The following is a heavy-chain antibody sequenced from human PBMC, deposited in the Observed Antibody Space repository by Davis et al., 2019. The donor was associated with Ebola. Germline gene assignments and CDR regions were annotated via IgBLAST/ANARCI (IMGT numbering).Heavy chain of an antibody. J-gene: IGHJ6*02. CDR3: AMDDYSNSRYGMDV. D-gene: IGHD4-11*01. CDR1: GVTLSSYN. Sequence: AASVKVSCKASGVTLSSYNINWVRLTPGQGLEWIGGVIPILGTTKKAQKFQGRVTITADKSTSTVYMELTSLRSEDTAVYYCAMDDYSNSRYGMDVWGQGTTVTVSS. CDR2: VIPILGTT. V-gene: IGHV1-69*08.